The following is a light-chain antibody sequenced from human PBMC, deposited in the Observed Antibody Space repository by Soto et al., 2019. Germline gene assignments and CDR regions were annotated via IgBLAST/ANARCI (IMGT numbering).Light chain of an antibody. V-gene: IGKV3-20*01. CDR1: QSVSSTD. CDR3: DQVCNSART. J-gene: IGKJ1*01. CDR2: GAS. Sequence: EIVLTQSPGTLSLSPGERATLSCRASQSVSSTDLVWYQQQPGQAPRLLIYGASTRATGIPDRFSGSGSGTDFTLTNSRLEPEDFAVYYGDQVCNSARTFGQGTEVEVK.